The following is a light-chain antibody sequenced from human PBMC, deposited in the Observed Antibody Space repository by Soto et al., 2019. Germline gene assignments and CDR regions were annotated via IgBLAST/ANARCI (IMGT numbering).Light chain of an antibody. V-gene: IGKV3-15*01. Sequence: EIVMMQSPATLSVSPGERATLSCRASQSVSSNLAWYQQKPGQAPRLLIYGASTRATGIPARFSGSGSGTEFTLTIRSLQSEDFAVYYCQQYNYWYTFGQGTKLEIK. J-gene: IGKJ2*01. CDR1: QSVSSN. CDR2: GAS. CDR3: QQYNYWYT.